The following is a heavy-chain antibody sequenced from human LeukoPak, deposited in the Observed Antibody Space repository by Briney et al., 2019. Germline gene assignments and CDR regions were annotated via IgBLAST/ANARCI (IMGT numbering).Heavy chain of an antibody. CDR1: GFTFSNYA. CDR2: ISYDGSNK. CDR3: ATLPIVGATAEIDY. D-gene: IGHD1-26*01. V-gene: IGHV3-30-3*01. J-gene: IGHJ4*02. Sequence: GGSLRLSCAASGFTFSNYAMSWVRQAPGKGLEWVAVISYDGSNKYYADSVKGRFTISRDNSKNTLYLQMNSLRAEDTAVYYCATLPIVGATAEIDYWGQGTLVTVSS.